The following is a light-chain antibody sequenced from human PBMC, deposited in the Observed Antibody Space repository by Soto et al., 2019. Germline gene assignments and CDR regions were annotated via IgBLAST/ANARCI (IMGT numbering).Light chain of an antibody. CDR1: QSVSSK. V-gene: IGKV3-15*01. CDR3: QQYNNWPYT. J-gene: IGKJ2*01. CDR2: NTF. Sequence: EIVMTQSPATLSVFPGERATLSCRASQSVSSKLVWYQQKPGQAPKLLIYNTFTRATGIPVRFSGSGSGTEFTLTISSLQSEDLAVYYCQQYNNWPYTFGQGTKMEI.